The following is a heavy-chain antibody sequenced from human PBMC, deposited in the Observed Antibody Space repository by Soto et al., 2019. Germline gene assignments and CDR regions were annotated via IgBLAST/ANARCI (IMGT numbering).Heavy chain of an antibody. D-gene: IGHD3-10*01. CDR2: IWADGSTT. J-gene: IGHJ4*02. CDR1: GFTFTTYG. Sequence: QVRLVESAGGVVQPGRSLRLSCAASGFTFTTYGMHWVRQAPGKGLEWVAVIWADGSTTKYADSVKGRFTISKDNSKYMLYLEMNGMRAEDTAVYFCATDRGSAPFDYWGQGTLVTVSS. CDR3: ATDRGSAPFDY. V-gene: IGHV3-33*01.